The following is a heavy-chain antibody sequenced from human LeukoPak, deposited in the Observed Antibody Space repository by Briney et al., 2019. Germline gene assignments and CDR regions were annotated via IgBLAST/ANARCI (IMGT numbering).Heavy chain of an antibody. D-gene: IGHD3-22*01. Sequence: SVKFSCKASGGTFSSYAISWVRQAPGQGLEWMGGIIPIFGTANYAQKFQGRVTITADESTSTAYMELSSLRSEDTAVYYCARGRYYYDSSAYYMDVWGKGTTVTVSS. CDR2: IIPIFGTA. CDR1: GGTFSSYA. CDR3: ARGRYYYDSSAYYMDV. J-gene: IGHJ6*03. V-gene: IGHV1-69*13.